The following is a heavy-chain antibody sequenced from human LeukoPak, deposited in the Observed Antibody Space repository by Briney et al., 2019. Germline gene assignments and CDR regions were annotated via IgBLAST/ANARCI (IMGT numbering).Heavy chain of an antibody. CDR1: GYTFTGYY. Sequence: ASVKVSCMASGYTFTGYYMHWVRQAPGQGLEWMGWINPNSGGTNYAQKFQGRVTMTRDTSISTAYMELSRLRSDDTAVYYCARSYSSGWENYFDYWGQGTLVTVSS. CDR2: INPNSGGT. J-gene: IGHJ4*02. V-gene: IGHV1-2*02. CDR3: ARSYSSGWENYFDY. D-gene: IGHD6-19*01.